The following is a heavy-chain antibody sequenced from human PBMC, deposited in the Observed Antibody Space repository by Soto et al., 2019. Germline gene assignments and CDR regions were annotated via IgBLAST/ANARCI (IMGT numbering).Heavy chain of an antibody. V-gene: IGHV3-74*01. CDR3: AREPGRSWFRAEYFQH. J-gene: IGHJ1*01. D-gene: IGHD6-13*01. CDR1: GFTFSSYW. Sequence: EVQLVESGGGLVQPGGSLRLSCAASGFTFSSYWMHWVRQAPGKGLVWVSRINSDGSSTSYADSVKDRFTVSRDNAKNTLYLQMNSLRAEDTDVYYCAREPGRSWFRAEYFQHWGQGTLVTVSS. CDR2: INSDGSST.